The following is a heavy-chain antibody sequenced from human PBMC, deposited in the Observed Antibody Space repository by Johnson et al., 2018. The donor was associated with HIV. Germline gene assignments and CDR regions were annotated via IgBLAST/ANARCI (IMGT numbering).Heavy chain of an antibody. CDR1: GFTFSSYA. D-gene: IGHD3-10*01. V-gene: IGHV3-23*04. CDR3: TTGISWFGAITFDI. J-gene: IGHJ3*02. Sequence: VQLVESGGGLVQPGGSLRLSCAASGFTFSSYAMSWVRQAPGKGLEWVSAISGSGGTTDSAAPVKGRFTISRDDSKNTLYLQMNSLKTEDTAVYYCTTGISWFGAITFDIWGQGTMVTVSS. CDR2: ISGSGGTT.